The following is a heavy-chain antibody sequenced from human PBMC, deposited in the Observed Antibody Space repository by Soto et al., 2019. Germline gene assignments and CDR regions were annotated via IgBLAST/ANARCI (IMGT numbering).Heavy chain of an antibody. Sequence: QVQLVESGGGVVQPGRSLRLSCAASGFTFSSYGLHWFRQAPGKGLLRVAVIWSDGSNKYYADSVKGQFTISRDTSKNTLYMQMNGLRAEDTAVYYCARERGDCSSTSCYSGWLDYWGQGTMVTVSS. V-gene: IGHV3-33*01. CDR3: ARERGDCSSTSCYSGWLDY. D-gene: IGHD2-2*01. CDR2: IWSDGSNK. J-gene: IGHJ4*02. CDR1: GFTFSSYG.